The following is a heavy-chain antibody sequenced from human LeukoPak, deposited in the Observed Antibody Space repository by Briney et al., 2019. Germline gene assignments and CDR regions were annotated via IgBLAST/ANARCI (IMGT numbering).Heavy chain of an antibody. CDR2: MNPNSGNT. Sequence: ASVKVSCKASGYTFTSYDINWVRQATGQGLEWMGWMNPNSGNTGYAQKFQGRVTMTRNTSISTAYMEPSSLRSEDTAVYYCARSDSSGYCPYWGQGTLVAVSS. CDR3: ARSDSSGYCPY. V-gene: IGHV1-8*01. J-gene: IGHJ4*02. D-gene: IGHD3-22*01. CDR1: GYTFTSYD.